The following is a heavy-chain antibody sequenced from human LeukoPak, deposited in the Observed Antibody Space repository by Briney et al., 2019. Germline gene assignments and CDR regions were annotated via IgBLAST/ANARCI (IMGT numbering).Heavy chain of an antibody. CDR2: IYYRGNT. V-gene: IGHV4-39*01. CDR3: AKPTTGPATQGYDS. J-gene: IGHJ4*02. D-gene: IGHD1-1*01. Sequence: SETLSLTCTVSGGSISSSPYYWAWLRQPPGRGLEWIGSIYYRGNTYHNPSLKSRVTISVDPSKNQFSPSVISVTAADTAVYFCAKPTTGPATQGYDSWGQGILVTVAS. CDR1: GGSISSSPYY.